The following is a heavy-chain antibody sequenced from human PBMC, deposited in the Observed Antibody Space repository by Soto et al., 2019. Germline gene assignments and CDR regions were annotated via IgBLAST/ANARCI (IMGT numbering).Heavy chain of an antibody. D-gene: IGHD4-17*01. CDR2: MNPNSGNT. Sequence: ASVKVSCKASGYTFTSYDINWVRQATGQGLEWMGWMNPNSGNTGYAQKFQGRVTMTRNTSISTAYMELSSLRSEDTAVYYCARGMDYGDYASYNWFDPWGQGTLVTVSS. V-gene: IGHV1-8*01. CDR3: ARGMDYGDYASYNWFDP. J-gene: IGHJ5*02. CDR1: GYTFTSYD.